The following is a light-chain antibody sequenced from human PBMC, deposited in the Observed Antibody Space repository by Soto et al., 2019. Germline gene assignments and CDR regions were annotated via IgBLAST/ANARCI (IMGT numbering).Light chain of an antibody. V-gene: IGLV2-14*01. CDR1: ATDVGAYNY. CDR3: SSFTSSTTLL. J-gene: IGLJ2*01. CDR2: AVT. Sequence: QPALTQPASVSGSPGQSITISCTGTATDVGAYNYVSWYQQHPGRAPKLIIYAVTDRPSGVADRFSGSKSGDTASLTISGLQAEDEAHYYCSSFTSSTTLLFGGGTKVTVL.